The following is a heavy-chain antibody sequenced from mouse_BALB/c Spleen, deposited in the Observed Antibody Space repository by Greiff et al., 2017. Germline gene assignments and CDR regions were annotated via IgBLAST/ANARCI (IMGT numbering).Heavy chain of an antibody. V-gene: IGHV5-6-4*01. CDR3: TRDRDTTATRGYAMDY. CDR2: ISSGGSYT. CDR1: GFTFSSYT. D-gene: IGHD1-2*01. J-gene: IGHJ4*01. Sequence: EVKVVDSGGGLVKPGGSLKLSCAASGFTFSSYTMSWVRQTPEKRLEWVATISSGGSYTYYPDSVKGRFTISRDNAKNTLYLQMSSLKSEDTAMYYCTRDRDTTATRGYAMDYWGQGTSVTVSS.